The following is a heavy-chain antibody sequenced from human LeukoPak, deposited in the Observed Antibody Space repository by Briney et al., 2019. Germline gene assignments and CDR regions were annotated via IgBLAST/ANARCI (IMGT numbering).Heavy chain of an antibody. D-gene: IGHD3-3*01. Sequence: SETLSLTCTVSGGSISSGGYYWSWIRQHPGKGLEWIGYIYYSGSTYYNPSLKSRVTISVDTSKNQFSLKLSSVTAADTAVYYCARTGYDFWSGYPNWFDPWGQGTLVTVPS. J-gene: IGHJ5*02. V-gene: IGHV4-31*03. CDR3: ARTGYDFWSGYPNWFDP. CDR2: IYYSGST. CDR1: GGSISSGGYY.